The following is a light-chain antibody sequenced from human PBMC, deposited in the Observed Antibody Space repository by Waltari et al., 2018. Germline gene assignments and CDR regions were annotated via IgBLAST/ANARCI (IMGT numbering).Light chain of an antibody. V-gene: IGLV7-46*01. CDR3: LFTYSGPRV. Sequence: QAVVTQEPSLTVSPGGTITLPCASNTGPVTSAHWPYWFQQKPGQAPRTLIYGTNIKNPGTPARVAGSVLGGKAALTLSGAQPEDEGEYYCLFTYSGPRVFGGGTKVTVL. J-gene: IGLJ3*02. CDR2: GTN. CDR1: TGPVTSAHW.